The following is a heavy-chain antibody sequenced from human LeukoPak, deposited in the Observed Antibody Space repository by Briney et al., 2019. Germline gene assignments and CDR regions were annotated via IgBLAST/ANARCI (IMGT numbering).Heavy chain of an antibody. D-gene: IGHD6-6*01. J-gene: IGHJ4*02. Sequence: QPGRSLRLSCAASGFTFSSYWMHWVRQAPGKGLVWVSRINSDGSSTSYADSVKGRFTISRDNAKNTLYLQMNSLRAEDTAVYYCARGFGYSSSSFWVSDFDYWGQGTLVTVSS. V-gene: IGHV3-74*01. CDR2: INSDGSST. CDR3: ARGFGYSSSSFWVSDFDY. CDR1: GFTFSSYW.